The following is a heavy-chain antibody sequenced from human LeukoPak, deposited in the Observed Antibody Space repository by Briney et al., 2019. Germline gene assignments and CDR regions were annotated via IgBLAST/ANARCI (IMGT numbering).Heavy chain of an antibody. CDR3: ATPLLFSQGYFQH. Sequence: GGSLTLSCAASGFTFSTYTMSWVRQAPRKGLEWVSGISNSGGRTYYAESVKGRFTISRDNSKSTLYLQMNSLRPEDTAVYYCATPLLFSQGYFQHWGQGTLVTVSS. J-gene: IGHJ1*01. CDR1: GFTFSTYT. CDR2: ISNSGGRT. V-gene: IGHV3-23*01. D-gene: IGHD2-21*02.